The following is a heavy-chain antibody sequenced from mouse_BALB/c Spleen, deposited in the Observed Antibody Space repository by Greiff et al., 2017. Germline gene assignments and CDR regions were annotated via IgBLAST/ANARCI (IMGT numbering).Heavy chain of an antibody. CDR2: ILPGSGST. V-gene: IGHV1-9*01. CDR3: ARRGYGSEGYFDY. J-gene: IGHJ2*01. D-gene: IGHD1-1*01. Sequence: VQLQQSGAELMKPGASVKISCKATGYTFSSYWIEWVKQRPGHGLEWIGEILPGSGSTNYNEKFKGKATFTADTSSNTAYMQLSSLTSEDSAVYYCARRGYGSEGYFDYWGQGTTLTVSS. CDR1: GYTFSSYW.